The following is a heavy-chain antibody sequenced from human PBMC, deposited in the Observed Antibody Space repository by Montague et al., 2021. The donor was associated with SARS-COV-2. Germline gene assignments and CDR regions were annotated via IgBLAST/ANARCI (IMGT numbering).Heavy chain of an antibody. D-gene: IGHD6-19*01. CDR1: GGSISNGSYY. Sequence: TLSLTCTVSGGSISNGSYYWSWIRQPAGKGLEWIGRISISGSTNYNPSLKSRVTISVDTPKNQFSLKLSSVTAADTAVYYCARDIAVAGLFDYWGQGTLVTVSS. CDR3: ARDIAVAGLFDY. V-gene: IGHV4-61*02. J-gene: IGHJ4*02. CDR2: ISISGST.